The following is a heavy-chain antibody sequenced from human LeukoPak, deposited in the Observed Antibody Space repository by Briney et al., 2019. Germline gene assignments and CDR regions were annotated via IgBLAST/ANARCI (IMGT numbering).Heavy chain of an antibody. V-gene: IGHV3-33*01. J-gene: IGHJ4*02. Sequence: GRSLRLSCAASGFTFSSYGMHWVRQAPGKGLEWVAVIWYDGSNKYYADSVKGRFTISRDNSKNTLYLQMNSLRAEDTAVYYCARGGLLGYCSGGSCYSLGYWGQGTLVTVSS. CDR1: GFTFSSYG. CDR2: IWYDGSNK. D-gene: IGHD2-15*01. CDR3: ARGGLLGYCSGGSCYSLGY.